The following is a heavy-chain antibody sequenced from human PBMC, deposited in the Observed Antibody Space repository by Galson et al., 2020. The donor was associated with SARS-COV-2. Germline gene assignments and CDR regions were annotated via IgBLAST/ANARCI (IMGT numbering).Heavy chain of an antibody. CDR2: ISGYNGNT. J-gene: IGHJ3*02. D-gene: IGHD1-26*01. CDR1: GYTFTSYG. Sequence: ASVKVSCKASGYTFTSYGISWVRQAPGQGLAWMGWISGYNGNTNFEQKVRDRVTMSTDTSTSTAYMALRSLRYDDTAVYYCVRDESGAWRSDSFDIWGQGTMVTVSP. V-gene: IGHV1-18*04. CDR3: VRDESGAWRSDSFDI.